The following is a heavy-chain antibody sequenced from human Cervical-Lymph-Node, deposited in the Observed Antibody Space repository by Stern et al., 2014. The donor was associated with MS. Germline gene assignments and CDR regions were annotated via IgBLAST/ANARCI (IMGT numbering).Heavy chain of an antibody. CDR3: ARGGAVTSSEYYFDY. CDR2: ISYDGSDN. CDR1: GFTFSYHA. Sequence: QVQLVESGGGVVKPGRSLRLSCAASGFTFSYHAMHWVRQAPGKGLEWVAVISYDGSDNYYAGSVKGRFTLSRDNSKNPLYLQMNSLRAEDTAVYYCARGGAVTSSEYYFDYWGQGTLVTVSS. D-gene: IGHD4-17*01. V-gene: IGHV3-30*01. J-gene: IGHJ4*02.